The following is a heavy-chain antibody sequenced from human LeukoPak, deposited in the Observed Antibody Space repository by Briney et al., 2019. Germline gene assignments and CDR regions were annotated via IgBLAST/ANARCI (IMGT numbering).Heavy chain of an antibody. Sequence: GGSLRLSCAASGFTFSSYAMSWVRQAPGKGLEWVSAISGSGGSTYYADSVKGRFTISRDNSKNTLYLQMNSLRAEDTAVYYCAKEHYDFWSGSFHYYYGMDVWGQGTTVTVSS. D-gene: IGHD3-3*01. CDR1: GFTFSSYA. V-gene: IGHV3-23*01. CDR2: ISGSGGST. J-gene: IGHJ6*02. CDR3: AKEHYDFWSGSFHYYYGMDV.